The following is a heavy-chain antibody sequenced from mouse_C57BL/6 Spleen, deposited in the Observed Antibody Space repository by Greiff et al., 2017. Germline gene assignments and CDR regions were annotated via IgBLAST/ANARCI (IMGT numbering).Heavy chain of an antibody. CDR2: IDPSDSET. J-gene: IGHJ1*03. CDR1: GYTFTSYW. Sequence: QVQLQQPGAELVRPGSSVKLSCKASGYTFTSYWMHWVKQRPIQGLEWIGNIDPSDSETHYNQKFKDKATLTVDKSSSTAYMQLSSLTSEDSAFYYCARDGPYWYFDVWGTGTTVTVSS. D-gene: IGHD1-1*01. CDR3: ARDGPYWYFDV. V-gene: IGHV1-52*01.